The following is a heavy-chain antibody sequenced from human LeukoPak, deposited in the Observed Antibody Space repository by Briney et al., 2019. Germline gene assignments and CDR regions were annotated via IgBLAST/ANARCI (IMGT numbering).Heavy chain of an antibody. J-gene: IGHJ4*02. V-gene: IGHV3-11*04. CDR3: ARDREGTIWY. CDR1: GFTFSDYY. CDR2: ISSSSSTI. Sequence: KSGGSLRLSCAASGFTFSDYYMNWVRQAPGKGLEWVSYISSSSSTIYYADSVKGRFTISRDNAKNSLYLQMNSLRAEDTAVYYCARDREGTIWYWGQGTLVTVSS. D-gene: IGHD3-9*01.